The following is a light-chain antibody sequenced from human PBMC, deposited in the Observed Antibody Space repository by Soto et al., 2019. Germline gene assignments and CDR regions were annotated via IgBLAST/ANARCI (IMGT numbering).Light chain of an antibody. CDR3: QQYNRYWT. V-gene: IGKV1-5*01. Sequence: DIHLTHSPSTLSASVGDRVTITCRASQSISSWLAWYQQKPGKAPKLLIYDASSLESGVPSRFSGSGSGTEFTLTISSLKPDDFATYYCQQYNRYWTFGQGTK. CDR2: DAS. J-gene: IGKJ1*01. CDR1: QSISSW.